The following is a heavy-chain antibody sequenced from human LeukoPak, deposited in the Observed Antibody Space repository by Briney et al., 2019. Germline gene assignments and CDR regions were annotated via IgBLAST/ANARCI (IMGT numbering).Heavy chain of an antibody. V-gene: IGHV3-33*06. CDR3: AKGSRRYQLPHAFDI. D-gene: IGHD2-2*01. J-gene: IGHJ3*02. Sequence: PGGSLRLSCAASGFTFSSYGMHWVRQAPGKGLEWVAVIWYDGSNKYYADSVEGRFTISRDNSKNTLYLQMNSLRAEDTAVYYCAKGSRRYQLPHAFDIWGQGTMVTVSS. CDR2: IWYDGSNK. CDR1: GFTFSSYG.